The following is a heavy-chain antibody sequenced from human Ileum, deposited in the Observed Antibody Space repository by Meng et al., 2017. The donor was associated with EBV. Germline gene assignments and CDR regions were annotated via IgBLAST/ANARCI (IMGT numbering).Heavy chain of an antibody. J-gene: IGHJ4*02. Sequence: QWKMKESGPGLVKPSAPLSLTCAVSGYSISTTNWWGWIRQLPGKGLEWIGHIYYSGTTYNNPSLKSRVTMSIDPSKNQFSLKLSSVTAVDTAVYYCAINSESGSYIDYWGLGTLVTVSS. CDR1: GYSISTTNW. V-gene: IGHV4-28*01. CDR3: AINSESGSYIDY. D-gene: IGHD1-26*01. CDR2: IYYSGTT.